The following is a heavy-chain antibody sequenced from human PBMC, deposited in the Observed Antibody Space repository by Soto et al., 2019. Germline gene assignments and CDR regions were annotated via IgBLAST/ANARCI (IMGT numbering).Heavy chain of an antibody. Sequence: QLLQSGAEVKKPGASVKVSCKASGYIFTNYNITWVRQAPGQGLEWMGWITPYNGNTDYAQRLPARLTMTTDMATRTASMELRSLRSDGTAVYFCARDWFSHAFDAWGQGTMVTVSS. D-gene: IGHD3-10*01. CDR3: ARDWFSHAFDA. CDR1: GYIFTNYN. V-gene: IGHV1-18*01. CDR2: ITPYNGNT. J-gene: IGHJ3*01.